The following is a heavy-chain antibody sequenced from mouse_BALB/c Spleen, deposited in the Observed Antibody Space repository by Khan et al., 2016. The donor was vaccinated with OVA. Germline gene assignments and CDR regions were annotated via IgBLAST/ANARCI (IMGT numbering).Heavy chain of an antibody. CDR3: ARDGTRYNYAMDY. Sequence: EVQLQESGPGLVKPSQSLSLTCTVTGYSITSDYAWNWIRQFPGNKLEWMGYISYSGSTNYNHALKSRISITRDTSKNQFFLQLNSVTTEDTATYYCARDGTRYNYAMDYWGQGTSVTVSS. D-gene: IGHD2-1*01. CDR1: GYSITSDYA. CDR2: ISYSGST. V-gene: IGHV3-2*02. J-gene: IGHJ4*01.